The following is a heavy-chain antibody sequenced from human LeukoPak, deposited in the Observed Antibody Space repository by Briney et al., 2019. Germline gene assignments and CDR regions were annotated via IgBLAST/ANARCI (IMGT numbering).Heavy chain of an antibody. CDR1: GFTFSSYG. D-gene: IGHD4-17*01. CDR3: AKGNDYGDYDQQIGGY. CDR2: ISYDGSNK. J-gene: IGHJ4*02. Sequence: GGSLRLSCAASGFTFSSYGMHWVRQAPGKGLEWVAVISYDGSNKYYADSVKGRFTISRDNSKNTLYLQMNSLRAEDTAVYYCAKGNDYGDYDQQIGGYWGQGTLVTVSS. V-gene: IGHV3-30*18.